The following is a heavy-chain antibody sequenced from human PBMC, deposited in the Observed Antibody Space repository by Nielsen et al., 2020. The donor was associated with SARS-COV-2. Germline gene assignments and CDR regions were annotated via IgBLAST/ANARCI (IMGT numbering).Heavy chain of an antibody. CDR1: GYTFTDHW. CDR3: ASRLSADYGDYDWYFDL. J-gene: IGHJ2*01. D-gene: IGHD4-17*01. Sequence: GESLKISCRASGYTFTDHWIGWVRQMPGKGLEWMGIIYPDDSETRYSPSFQGQVTISADKSISTAYLQWSSLKASDTAMYYCASRLSADYGDYDWYFDLWGRGTLVTVSS. V-gene: IGHV5-51*01. CDR2: IYPDDSET.